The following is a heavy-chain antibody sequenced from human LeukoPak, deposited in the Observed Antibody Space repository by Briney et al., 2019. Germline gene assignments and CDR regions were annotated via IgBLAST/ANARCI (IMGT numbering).Heavy chain of an antibody. D-gene: IGHD3-16*01. V-gene: IGHV3-7*03. CDR1: RFTFNSHW. J-gene: IGHJ6*04. CDR3: ARLGGMYYYGMDV. Sequence: GGSLRLSCAASRFTFNSHWMTWVCQAPGKGLEWVANIKQDGSEQYYVDSVKGRFTISRDNAKESLFLRLHSLRGEDTAVYYCARLGGMYYYGMDVWGKGTTVTVSS. CDR2: IKQDGSEQ.